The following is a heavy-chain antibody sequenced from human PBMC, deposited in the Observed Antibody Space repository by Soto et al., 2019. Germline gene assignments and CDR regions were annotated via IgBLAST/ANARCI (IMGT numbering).Heavy chain of an antibody. CDR1: GGTFSSYA. CDR3: ARSQGSSTSLEIYYYYYYGMDV. CDR2: IIPISDTT. J-gene: IGHJ6*02. Sequence: SVKVSCKASGGTFSSYAISWVRQAPGQGLEWMGGIIPISDTTNYAQKFQGRVTITADESTSTAYMELSSLRSEDTAVYYCARSQGSSTSLEIYYYYYYGMDVWGQGTTGTVS. D-gene: IGHD2-2*01. V-gene: IGHV1-69*13.